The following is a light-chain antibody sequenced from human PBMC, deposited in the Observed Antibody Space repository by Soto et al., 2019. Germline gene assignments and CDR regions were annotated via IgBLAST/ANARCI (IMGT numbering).Light chain of an antibody. CDR2: GAS. V-gene: IGKV3-20*01. Sequence: EIVLTQSPGTLSLSPGERATLSCRASQSVSSSYLAWYQQKPGQAPRLLIYGASSRATGIPDRFSGSGSGTDFTLRISRLEREDFALYYCQQYGSSPPVTGGAGTKVDIK. J-gene: IGKJ3*01. CDR3: QQYGSSPPVT. CDR1: QSVSSSY.